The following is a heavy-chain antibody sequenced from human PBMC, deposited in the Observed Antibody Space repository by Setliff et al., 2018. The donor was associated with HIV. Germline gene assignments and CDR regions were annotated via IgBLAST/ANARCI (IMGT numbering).Heavy chain of an antibody. CDR2: ISGSGGST. CDR1: GFTFSSYA. CDR3: AKGTGVHYYYYYMDV. D-gene: IGHD1-1*01. J-gene: IGHJ6*03. Sequence: VGSLRLSCAASGFTFSSYAMSWVRQAPGKGLEWVSAISGSGGSTYYADSVKGRFTISRDNSKNTLYLQMNSLRAEDTAVYYCAKGTGVHYYYYYMDVWGKGTTVTVSS. V-gene: IGHV3-23*01.